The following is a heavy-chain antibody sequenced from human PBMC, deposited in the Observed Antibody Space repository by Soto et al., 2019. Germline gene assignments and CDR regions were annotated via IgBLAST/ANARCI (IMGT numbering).Heavy chain of an antibody. D-gene: IGHD4-17*01. CDR1: GGSFSGYY. CDR3: ARTTVTTDYYYYMDV. V-gene: IGHV4-34*01. CDR2: INHSGST. J-gene: IGHJ6*03. Sequence: SETLSLTCAVYGGSFSGYYWSWIRQPPGKGLEWIGEINHSGSTNYNPSLKSRVTISVDTSKNQFSLKLSSVTAADTAVYYCARTTVTTDYYYYMDVWGKGT.